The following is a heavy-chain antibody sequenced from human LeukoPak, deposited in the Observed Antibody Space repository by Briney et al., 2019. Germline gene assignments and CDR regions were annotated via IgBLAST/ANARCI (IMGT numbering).Heavy chain of an antibody. CDR3: ARPEVGY. CDR1: GYTFTNSY. J-gene: IGHJ4*02. Sequence: ASVKVSCKASGYTFTNSYIHWVRQAPGQGLEWMGIINPSGGSTNYAQKFQGRVTMTRDTSTSTVYMEMYSLRSEDTAVDYCARPEVGYWGQGTLVTVSS. D-gene: IGHD2-15*01. CDR2: INPSGGST. V-gene: IGHV1-46*03.